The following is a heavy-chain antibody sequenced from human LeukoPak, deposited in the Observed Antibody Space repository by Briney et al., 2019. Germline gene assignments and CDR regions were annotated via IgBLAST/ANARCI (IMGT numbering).Heavy chain of an antibody. J-gene: IGHJ4*02. CDR2: IYSGGST. D-gene: IGHD1-7*01. V-gene: IGHV3-53*01. CDR3: ARGPGMNYPALDY. Sequence: GGSLRLSCAASGFTVSSNYMSWVRQAPGKGLEWVSVIYSGGSTYYADSVKGRFTISRDNAKNSLYLQMNSLRAEDTAVYYCARGPGMNYPALDYWGQGTLVTVSS. CDR1: GFTVSSNY.